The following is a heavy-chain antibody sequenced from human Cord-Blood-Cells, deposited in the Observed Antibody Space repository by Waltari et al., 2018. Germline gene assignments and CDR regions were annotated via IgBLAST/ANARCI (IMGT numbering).Heavy chain of an antibody. D-gene: IGHD6-6*01. CDR1: GYTFTSYG. J-gene: IGHJ6*02. CDR3: VRTDSSSSGFYYYGMDV. V-gene: IGHV1-18*01. Sequence: QVQLVQSGAEVKKPGASVKVTCTASGYTFTSYGISWVRQAPGQGLEWRGWISAYNGNTNYAQKLQGRVTMTTDTSTSTAYMELRSLRSDDTAVYYCVRTDSSSSGFYYYGMDVWGQGTTVTVSS. CDR2: ISAYNGNT.